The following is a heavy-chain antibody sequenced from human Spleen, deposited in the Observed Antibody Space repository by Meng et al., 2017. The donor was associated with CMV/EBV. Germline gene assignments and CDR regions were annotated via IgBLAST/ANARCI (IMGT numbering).Heavy chain of an antibody. Sequence: SETLSLTCAISGDTVSSDSAAWTWIRQSPSRGLEWLGRTYYKSKWYDDYAASVKSRISINPDTSTNRFSLQLKSVTPEDTAVYYCARLRITLVRGVIYNYYGMDVWGQGTTVTVSS. CDR2: TYYKSKWYD. V-gene: IGHV6-1*01. J-gene: IGHJ6*02. CDR1: GDTVSSDSAA. D-gene: IGHD3-10*01. CDR3: ARLRITLVRGVIYNYYGMDV.